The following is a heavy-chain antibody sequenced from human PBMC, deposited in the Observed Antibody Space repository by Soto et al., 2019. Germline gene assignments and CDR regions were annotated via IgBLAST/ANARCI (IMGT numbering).Heavy chain of an antibody. CDR1: GFTFSNAW. CDR3: TTDPLDFWSGYYSRKNAFDI. D-gene: IGHD3-3*01. CDR2: IKSKTDGGTT. V-gene: IGHV3-15*01. Sequence: GGSLRLSCAASGFTFSNAWMSWVRQAPGKGLEWVGRIKSKTDGGTTDYAAPVKGRFTISRDDSKNTLYLQMNSLKTEDTAVYYCTTDPLDFWSGYYSRKNAFDIWGQGTMVTVSS. J-gene: IGHJ3*02.